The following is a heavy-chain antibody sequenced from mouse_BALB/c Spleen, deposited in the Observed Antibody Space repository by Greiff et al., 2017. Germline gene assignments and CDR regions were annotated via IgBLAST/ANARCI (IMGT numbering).Heavy chain of an antibody. V-gene: IGHV1-7*01. CDR1: GYTFTSYW. Sequence: QVQLKQSGAELAKPGASVKMSCKASGYTFTSYWMHWVKQRPGQGLEWIGYINPSTGYTEYNQKFKDKATLTADKSSSTAYMQLSSLTSEDSAVYYCARGPKFITTARGLDYWGQGTTLTVSS. D-gene: IGHD1-2*01. J-gene: IGHJ2*01. CDR3: ARGPKFITTARGLDY. CDR2: INPSTGYT.